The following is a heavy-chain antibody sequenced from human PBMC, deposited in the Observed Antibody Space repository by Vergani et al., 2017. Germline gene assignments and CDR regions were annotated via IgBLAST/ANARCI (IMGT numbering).Heavy chain of an antibody. D-gene: IGHD3-10*01. Sequence: QVQLVESGGGVVQPGRSLRLSCAASGFTFSSYGMHWVRQAPGKGLEWVAVIWYDRSNKYYADSVKGRFTISRDNSKNTLYLQMNSLRAEDTAVYYCARDNLRYYYGSGSYIDFDYWGQGTLVTVSS. CDR1: GFTFSSYG. J-gene: IGHJ4*02. CDR2: IWYDRSNK. V-gene: IGHV3-33*01. CDR3: ARDNLRYYYGSGSYIDFDY.